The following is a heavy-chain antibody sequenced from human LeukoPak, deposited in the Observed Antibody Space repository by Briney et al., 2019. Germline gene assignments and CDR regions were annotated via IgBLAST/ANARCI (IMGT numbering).Heavy chain of an antibody. D-gene: IGHD5-18*01. CDR3: ASRDLHTTMWRWFDP. Sequence: PSETLSLTCTVSGGSISSYYWSWIRQPAGKGLEWIGRIYTSGSTNYNPSLKSRVTMSVDTSKNQFSLKLSSVTAADTAVYYCASRDLHTTMWRWFDPWGQGTLVTVSS. J-gene: IGHJ5*02. CDR2: IYTSGST. CDR1: GGSISSYY. V-gene: IGHV4-4*07.